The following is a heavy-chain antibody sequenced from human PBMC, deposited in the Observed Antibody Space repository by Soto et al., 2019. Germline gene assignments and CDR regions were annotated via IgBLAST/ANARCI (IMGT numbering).Heavy chain of an antibody. Sequence: QITLKESGPTLVKPTQTLTLTCTFSGFSFSTSGLGVGWIRQPPGKALEWLALSYWDDDKRYSPSLKSRLTVTKATSKNPVVLTMTNTDPVDTATYSCAHSPPPTVTTSAEYFQHWGQGTLVTVSS. CDR3: AHSPPPTVTTSAEYFQH. D-gene: IGHD4-17*01. J-gene: IGHJ1*01. CDR1: GFSFSTSGLG. CDR2: SYWDDDK. V-gene: IGHV2-5*02.